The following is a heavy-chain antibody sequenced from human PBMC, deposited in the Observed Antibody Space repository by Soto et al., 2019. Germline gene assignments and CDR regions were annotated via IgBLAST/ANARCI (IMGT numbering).Heavy chain of an antibody. CDR2: ISYDGSNK. CDR1: GFTFSSYG. D-gene: IGHD3-10*01. CDR3: AKDRNSIYYYGSGSYYNFFDY. V-gene: IGHV3-30*18. J-gene: IGHJ4*02. Sequence: GGPLRLSCAASGFTFSSYGMHWVRQAPGKGLEWVAVISYDGSNKYYADSVKGRFTISRDNSKNTLYLQMNSLRAEDTAVYYCAKDRNSIYYYGSGSYYNFFDYWGQGTLVTVSS.